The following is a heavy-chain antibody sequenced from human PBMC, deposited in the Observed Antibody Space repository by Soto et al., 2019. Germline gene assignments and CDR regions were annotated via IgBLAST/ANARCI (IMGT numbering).Heavy chain of an antibody. J-gene: IGHJ6*03. CDR3: ARTYSGYDSYYYYYYMDV. CDR2: IYYSGST. CDR1: GGSISSSSYY. Sequence: QLQLQESGPGLVKPSETLSLTCTVSGGSISSSSYYWGWIRQPPGKGLEWIGGIYYSGSTYYNPSLKSRVTIYVDTSKNQVSLKLSSVTAADTAVYYCARTYSGYDSYYYYYYMDVWGKGTTVTVSS. D-gene: IGHD5-12*01. V-gene: IGHV4-39*01.